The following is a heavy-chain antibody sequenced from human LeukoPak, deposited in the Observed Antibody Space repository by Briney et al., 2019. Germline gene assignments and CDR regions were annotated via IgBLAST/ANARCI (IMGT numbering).Heavy chain of an antibody. CDR1: GFTFSNYA. D-gene: IGHD6-19*01. Sequence: GGSLRLSCAASGFTFSNYAMRWVRQAPGKGLEWVSGISGSGDSTYYADSAKGRFTISRDNSKNTLYLQMNSLRAEDTVVYYCARRSGIAVAGAFDYWGQGTLVTVSS. V-gene: IGHV3-23*01. CDR3: ARRSGIAVAGAFDY. CDR2: ISGSGDST. J-gene: IGHJ4*02.